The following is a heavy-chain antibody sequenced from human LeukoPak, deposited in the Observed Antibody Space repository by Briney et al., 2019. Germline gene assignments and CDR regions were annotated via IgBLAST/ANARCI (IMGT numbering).Heavy chain of an antibody. Sequence: PSETLSLTCTVSGGSISSHYWSWIRQPPGKGLEWIAYIFHSGSTNYNPSLRNRVTISVDTSKNQFSLKLSSVTAADTAVYYCARVGYSSGWSHFDLWGRGTLVTVSS. CDR1: GGSISSHY. CDR2: IFHSGST. CDR3: ARVGYSSGWSHFDL. V-gene: IGHV4-59*11. J-gene: IGHJ2*01. D-gene: IGHD6-19*01.